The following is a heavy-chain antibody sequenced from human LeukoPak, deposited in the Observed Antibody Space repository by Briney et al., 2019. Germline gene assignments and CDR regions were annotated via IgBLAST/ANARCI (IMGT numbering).Heavy chain of an antibody. CDR2: INPNSGAT. CDR3: ERFQKHLRLLDV. V-gene: IGHV1-2*02. Sequence: ASVKASCKVLGYSFTGHCMHWGPQAPGQGLEWMGWINPNSGATSYARKFQGRVTMTGDTSINTAFMQLSRLISEDTAVYIYERFQKHLRLLDVWGQGTLVTVSS. D-gene: IGHD2/OR15-2a*01. CDR1: GYSFTGHC. J-gene: IGHJ4*02.